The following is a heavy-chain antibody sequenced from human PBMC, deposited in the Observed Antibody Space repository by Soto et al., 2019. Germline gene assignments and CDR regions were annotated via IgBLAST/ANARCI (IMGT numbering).Heavy chain of an antibody. CDR1: GGSLTGYY. J-gene: IGHJ4*02. Sequence: QVQLQQWGAGLLKPSETLSLTCTVNGGSLTGYYWSWIRQPPGKGLEWIGEVKDGGSTNYSPSLRGRVSISADTSKNHFSLRLNSVTAADTAVSFCARGQEGIVATHWDQGALVTVSS. V-gene: IGHV4-34*01. CDR2: VKDGGST. D-gene: IGHD5-12*01. CDR3: ARGQEGIVATH.